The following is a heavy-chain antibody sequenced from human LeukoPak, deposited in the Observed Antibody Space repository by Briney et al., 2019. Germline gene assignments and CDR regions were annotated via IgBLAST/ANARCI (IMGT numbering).Heavy chain of an antibody. V-gene: IGHV4-30-2*01. J-gene: IGHJ4*02. CDR3: ARFYDSSGYADY. Sequence: SQTLSLTCAVSGGSISSGGYYWSWIRQPPGKGLEWIGEINHSGSTNYNPSLKSRVTISVDTSKNQFSLKLSSVTAADTAVYYCARFYDSSGYADYWGQGTLVTVSS. CDR1: GGSISSGGYY. CDR2: INHSGST. D-gene: IGHD3-22*01.